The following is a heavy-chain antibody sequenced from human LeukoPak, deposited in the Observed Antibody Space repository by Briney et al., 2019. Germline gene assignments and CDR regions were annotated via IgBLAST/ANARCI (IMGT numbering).Heavy chain of an antibody. CDR2: INPSGSSA. D-gene: IGHD1-26*01. Sequence: GASVKVSCKASGYSFTSYYMLWVRQAPGQGLEWMGFINPSGSSAAYAQKFQGRLTMTRDMFTSTDYMELTSLTSDDTAVYYCARDNSVGETAWWFDPWGQGTLVTVSS. CDR3: ARDNSVGETAWWFDP. V-gene: IGHV1-46*01. J-gene: IGHJ5*02. CDR1: GYSFTSYY.